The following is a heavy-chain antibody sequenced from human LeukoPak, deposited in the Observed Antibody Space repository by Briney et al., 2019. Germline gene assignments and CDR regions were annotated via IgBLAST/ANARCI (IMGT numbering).Heavy chain of an antibody. CDR3: ARDTDSGYDSVRWFDP. J-gene: IGHJ5*02. CDR2: IYYSGSA. Sequence: SETLSLTCTVSGGSISSYYWSWIRQPPGKGLEWIGHIYYSGSAYYNPSLKSRVTISVDMSKNRFSLNLSSVTAADTAVYYCARDTDSGYDSVRWFDPWGQGTLVTVSS. D-gene: IGHD5-12*01. V-gene: IGHV4-59*01. CDR1: GGSISSYY.